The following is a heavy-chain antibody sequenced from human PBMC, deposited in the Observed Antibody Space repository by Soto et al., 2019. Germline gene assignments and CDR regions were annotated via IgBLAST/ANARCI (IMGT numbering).Heavy chain of an antibody. CDR2: ISGSGGST. CDR1: GFTFSSYA. D-gene: IGHD1-26*01. CDR3: AKDPTMGIVGATRYFQH. V-gene: IGHV3-23*01. Sequence: GGSLRLSCAASGFTFSSYAMSWVRQDPGKGLEWDSAISGSGGSTYYADSVKGRFTISRDNSKNTLYLQMNSLRAADTAVYYCAKDPTMGIVGATRYFQHWGQGTLVTVSS. J-gene: IGHJ1*01.